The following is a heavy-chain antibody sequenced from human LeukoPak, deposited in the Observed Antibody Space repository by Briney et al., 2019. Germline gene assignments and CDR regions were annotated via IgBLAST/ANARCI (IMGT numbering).Heavy chain of an antibody. CDR2: INWNGGST. J-gene: IGHJ6*03. CDR1: GFTFDDYG. D-gene: IGHD2-15*01. V-gene: IGHV3-20*04. CDR3: ARALTATLEHWTYYYYMDV. Sequence: GGSLRLSCAASGFTFDDYGMSWVRQAPGKGLEWVSGINWNGGSTGYADSVKGRFTISRDNAKNSLYLQMNRLRAEDTTLYYCARALTATLEHWTYYYYMDVWGKGTTVTVSS.